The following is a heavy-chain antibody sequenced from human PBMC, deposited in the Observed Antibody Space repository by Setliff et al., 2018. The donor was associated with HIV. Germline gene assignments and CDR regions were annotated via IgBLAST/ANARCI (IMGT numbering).Heavy chain of an antibody. Sequence: PSETLSLTCVVSGDSISYGGFAWSWIRQPPGKGLEWIGEINRSGSTNYNPSLKSRVTISVDTSKNQFSLKLSSVTAADTAVYYCARFGPWWELRRFDYWGQGTLVTVSS. CDR1: GDSISYGGFA. J-gene: IGHJ4*02. CDR3: ARFGPWWELRRFDY. D-gene: IGHD1-26*01. V-gene: IGHV4-34*01. CDR2: INRSGST.